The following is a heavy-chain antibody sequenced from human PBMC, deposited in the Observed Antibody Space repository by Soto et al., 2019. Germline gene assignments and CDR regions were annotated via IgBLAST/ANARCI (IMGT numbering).Heavy chain of an antibody. CDR3: ASRYCSGGSCYWVRDAFDI. J-gene: IGHJ3*02. CDR1: GFTVSSNY. CDR2: IYSGGST. D-gene: IGHD2-15*01. V-gene: IGHV3-66*01. Sequence: GSQRLSCAASGFTVSSNYMSWVRQAAGKGLEWVSVIYSGGSTYYAHSVKGRFTISRDNSNNTLYLQMHSLRAEDTAVYYCASRYCSGGSCYWVRDAFDIWGQGTMVTVSS.